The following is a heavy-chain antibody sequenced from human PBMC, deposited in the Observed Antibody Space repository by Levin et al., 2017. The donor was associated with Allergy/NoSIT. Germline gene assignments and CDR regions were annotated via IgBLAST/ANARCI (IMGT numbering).Heavy chain of an antibody. V-gene: IGHV3-23*01. D-gene: IGHD2-8*01. Sequence: GGSLRLSCAASGFTFSNYAMAWVRQAPGKGLEWVSAISNSGSRTFYADSVEGRFTISRDNSENTLFLQMNSLRAEDTALYYFASPTMLKDYWGQGTLVTVSS. CDR2: ISNSGSRT. CDR3: ASPTMLKDY. J-gene: IGHJ4*02. CDR1: GFTFSNYA.